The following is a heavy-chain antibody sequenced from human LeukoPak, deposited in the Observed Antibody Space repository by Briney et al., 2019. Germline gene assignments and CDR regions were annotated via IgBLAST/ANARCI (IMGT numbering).Heavy chain of an antibody. Sequence: GRSLRLSCAASGFTFSSYAMHWVRQAPGKGLEWVAVISYDGSNKYYADSVKGRFTISRDNSKNTLYLQTNSLRAEDTAVYYCARDEISYDSSGYYLYWGQGTLVTVSS. D-gene: IGHD3-22*01. CDR3: ARDEISYDSSGYYLY. CDR1: GFTFSSYA. J-gene: IGHJ4*02. V-gene: IGHV3-30-3*01. CDR2: ISYDGSNK.